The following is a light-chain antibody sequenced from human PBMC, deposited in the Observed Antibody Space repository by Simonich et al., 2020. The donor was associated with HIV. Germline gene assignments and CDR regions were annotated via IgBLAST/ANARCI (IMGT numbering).Light chain of an antibody. CDR1: SSDVGGYNY. CDR3: SSYTSISPWI. CDR2: DVS. V-gene: IGLV2-14*01. Sequence: QSALTQPASVSGSPGQSITISCTGTSSDVGGYNYVSWYQQHPGKAPKLMISDVSKRPSGVSNRFSGSKSGNTASLTISGLQAEDEADYYCSSYTSISPWIFGGGTKLTVL. J-gene: IGLJ2*01.